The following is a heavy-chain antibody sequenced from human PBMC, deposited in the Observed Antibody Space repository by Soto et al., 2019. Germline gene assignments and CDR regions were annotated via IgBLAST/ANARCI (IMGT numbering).Heavy chain of an antibody. J-gene: IGHJ2*01. CDR3: ARGPYCGGDCSTLGVFWYFDL. Sequence: QVQLVQSGAEVKKPGSSVKVSCKASGGTFSSYAISWVRQAPGQGLEWMGGIIPIFGTANYAQKFQGRVTITADESTSTAYMELSSLRSEDTAVYYCARGPYCGGDCSTLGVFWYFDLWGRGTLVTVSS. CDR2: IIPIFGTA. CDR1: GGTFSSYA. D-gene: IGHD2-21*02. V-gene: IGHV1-69*01.